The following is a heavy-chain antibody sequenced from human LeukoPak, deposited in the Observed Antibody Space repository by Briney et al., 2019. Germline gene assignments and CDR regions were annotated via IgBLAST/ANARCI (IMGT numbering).Heavy chain of an antibody. Sequence: ASVKVSCKASGYTFTGYYMHWVRQAPGQGLEWMGWINPNSGGTNYAQKFQGRVTMTRDTSISTAYMELSRLRSDDTAVYYCARGSAGYCSGGSCYSPLDYWGQGTLVTVSS. D-gene: IGHD2-15*01. CDR2: INPNSGGT. CDR1: GYTFTGYY. V-gene: IGHV1-2*02. CDR3: ARGSAGYCSGGSCYSPLDY. J-gene: IGHJ4*02.